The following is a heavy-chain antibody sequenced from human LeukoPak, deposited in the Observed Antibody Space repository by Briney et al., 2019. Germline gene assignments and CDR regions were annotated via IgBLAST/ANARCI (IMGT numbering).Heavy chain of an antibody. D-gene: IGHD3-9*01. CDR1: GFTFSSYS. CDR2: ISSSSSYI. V-gene: IGHV3-21*01. Sequence: GGSLRLSCAASGFTFSSYSMNWVRQAPGKGLEWVSSISSSSSYIYYADSVKGRFTISRDNAKNSLYLQMNSLRAEDTAVYYCASRKYYDILTGYYNDYWGRGTLVTVSS. CDR3: ASRKYYDILTGYYNDY. J-gene: IGHJ4*02.